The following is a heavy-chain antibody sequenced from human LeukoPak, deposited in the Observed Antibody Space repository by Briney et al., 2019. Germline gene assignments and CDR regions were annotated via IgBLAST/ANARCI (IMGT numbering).Heavy chain of an antibody. CDR3: AVDNRDF. V-gene: IGHV4-4*07. D-gene: IGHD2/OR15-2a*01. J-gene: IGHJ4*02. CDR1: GASVGDYY. Sequence: SETLSLTCTVPGASVGDYYWSWIRQAAGKGLEWLGRIYTSGNTIYNPSLQSRVTISVDVSKNQFSLRLISMTAADTAIYYCAVDNRDFWGQGTLVTVSS. CDR2: IYTSGNT.